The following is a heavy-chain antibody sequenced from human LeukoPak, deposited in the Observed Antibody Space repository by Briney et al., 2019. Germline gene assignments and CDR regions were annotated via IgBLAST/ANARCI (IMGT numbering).Heavy chain of an antibody. Sequence: GGSLRLSCAASGFTFSSYSMNWVRQAPGKGLEWVSYISSSSSTIYYADSVKGRFTISRDNAKNSLYLQMNSLRDEDTAVYYCARGRETYISGWYNSWFDPWGQGTLVTVSS. CDR1: GFTFSSYS. V-gene: IGHV3-48*02. D-gene: IGHD6-19*01. CDR2: ISSSSSTI. CDR3: ARGRETYISGWYNSWFDP. J-gene: IGHJ5*02.